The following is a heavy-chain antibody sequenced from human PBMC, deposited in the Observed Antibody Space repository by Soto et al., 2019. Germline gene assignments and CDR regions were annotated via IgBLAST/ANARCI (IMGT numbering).Heavy chain of an antibody. CDR3: ARAYSGRLPRRADYYYAMDV. D-gene: IGHD2-15*01. CDR1: GFTLSAYE. CDR2: LGAADDP. J-gene: IGHJ6*02. Sequence: VGSLRLSCAASGFTLSAYEMHWVRQAEGRGLELVSALGAADDPYYLVSVKGRFTISRENAKNSLYLQMNKLRAGDTAVYYCARAYSGRLPRRADYYYAMDVWGQGTTVTVSS. V-gene: IGHV3-13*05.